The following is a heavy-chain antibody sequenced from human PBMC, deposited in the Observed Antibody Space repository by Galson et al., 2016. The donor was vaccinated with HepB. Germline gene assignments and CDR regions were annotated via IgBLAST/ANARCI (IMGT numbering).Heavy chain of an antibody. V-gene: IGHV4-39*01. D-gene: IGHD3-3*01. CDR1: GGSISSSRYY. CDR3: ARLPYDFWMGSGDF. J-gene: IGHJ4*02. Sequence: LSLTCGVSGGSISSSRYYWAWIRQPPGKGLDWIGSIYYSGSPFYNPSLRGRATISVDTSKNQFSLKLTSVTAADTAVYYCARLPYDFWMGSGDFWAQGTLVTVSS. CDR2: IYYSGSP.